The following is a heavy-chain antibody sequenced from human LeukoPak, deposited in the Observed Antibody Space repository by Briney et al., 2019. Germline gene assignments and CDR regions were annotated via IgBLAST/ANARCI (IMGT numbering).Heavy chain of an antibody. CDR1: GFTFSDYY. CDR3: ARDNWNYVGYYYYGMDV. CDR2: ISSSGSTI. D-gene: IGHD1-7*01. V-gene: IGHV3-11*01. Sequence: GGSLRLSCAASGFTFSDYYMSWIRQAPGKGLEWVSYISSSGSTIYYADSVKGRFTISRDNAKNSLYLQMSSLRAEDTAVYYCARDNWNYVGYYYYGMDVWGQGTTVTVSS. J-gene: IGHJ6*02.